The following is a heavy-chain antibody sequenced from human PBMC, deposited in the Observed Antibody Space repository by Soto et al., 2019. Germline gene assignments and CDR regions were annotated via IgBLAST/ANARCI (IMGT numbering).Heavy chain of an antibody. CDR1: GYTFTSYG. D-gene: IGHD1-26*01. CDR2: ISAYNGNT. Sequence: QVPLVQSGAEVKKPGASVKVSCKASGYTFTSYGISWVRQAPGQGLEWMGWISAYNGNTNYAQKLRGRVTMTTDTSTSTAYMELRSLRSDDTAVYYCARDAGVVGPLNWFDPWGQGTLVTVSS. J-gene: IGHJ5*02. CDR3: ARDAGVVGPLNWFDP. V-gene: IGHV1-18*01.